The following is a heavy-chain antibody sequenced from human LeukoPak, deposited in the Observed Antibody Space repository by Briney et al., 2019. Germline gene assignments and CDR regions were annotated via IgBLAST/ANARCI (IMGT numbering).Heavy chain of an antibody. CDR2: IYNRGSNT. Sequence: PSETLSLTCTVSGGSISSYYWSWIRQPPGKGLEWIGYIYNRGSNTNYNPSLKSRVTISVDMSKNQFSLKLRSVTAADTAVYFCARDRPGIAVAGEAFDIWGRGTMVTVSS. V-gene: IGHV4-59*01. CDR3: ARDRPGIAVAGEAFDI. D-gene: IGHD6-19*01. CDR1: GGSISSYY. J-gene: IGHJ3*02.